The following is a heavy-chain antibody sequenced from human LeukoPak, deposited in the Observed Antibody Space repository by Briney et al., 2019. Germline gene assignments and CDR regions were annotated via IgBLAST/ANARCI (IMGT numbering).Heavy chain of an antibody. D-gene: IGHD3-22*01. CDR3: ARDVALSTYHFDSSGLLDY. CDR1: GFTFSSYW. V-gene: IGHV3-21*01. J-gene: IGHJ4*02. CDR2: ISSSSSYI. Sequence: GGSLRLSCAASGFTFSSYWMSWVRQAPGKGLEWVSSISSSSSYIYYADSVKGRFTISRDNAKNSLYLQMNSLRAEDTAVYYCARDVALSTYHFDSSGLLDYWGQGTLVTVSS.